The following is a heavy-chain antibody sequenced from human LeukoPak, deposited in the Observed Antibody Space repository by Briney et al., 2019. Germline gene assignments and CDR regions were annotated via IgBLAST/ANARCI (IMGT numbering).Heavy chain of an antibody. D-gene: IGHD6-19*01. CDR3: AKASSGWYYFDY. CDR1: GFTFSSYA. CDR2: ISGSGGST. Sequence: GGSLRLSCAASGFTFSSYAMSWVRQAPGKGLEWVSAISGSGGSTYYADSVKGRFTISRDKSKNTLYLKMNSLRAEDTAVYYCAKASSGWYYFDYWGQGTLVTVSS. V-gene: IGHV3-23*01. J-gene: IGHJ4*02.